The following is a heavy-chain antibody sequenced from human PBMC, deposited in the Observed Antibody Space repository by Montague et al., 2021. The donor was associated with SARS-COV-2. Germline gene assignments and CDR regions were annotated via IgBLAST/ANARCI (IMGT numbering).Heavy chain of an antibody. J-gene: IGHJ3*02. V-gene: IGHV4-31*01. CDR1: GGSISSGGYY. CDR2: IYYSGST. Sequence: TLSLTCTVSGGSISSGGYYWSWIRQHPGKGLEWIGYIYYSGSTYYNPSLKSLVTISVDTSKNQFSLKLSSVTAADTAVYYCARARITMIVVVNAFDIWGQGTMVTVSS. D-gene: IGHD3-22*01. CDR3: ARARITMIVVVNAFDI.